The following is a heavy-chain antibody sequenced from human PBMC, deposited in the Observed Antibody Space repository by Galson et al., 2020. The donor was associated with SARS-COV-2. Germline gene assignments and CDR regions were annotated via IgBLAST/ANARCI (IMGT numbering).Heavy chain of an antibody. CDR1: GFTSTSPA. CDR2: IVVGGGHT. J-gene: IGHJ5*02. D-gene: IGHD1-26*01. CDR3: SANMVGETWFDP. V-gene: IGHV1-58*01. Sequence: SVKVSCKASGFTSTSPAVQWVRQARGQRLEWIGWIVVGGGHTRYAQNFQERVIITRDMSTSTAYMELSNLRSEDTAVYYCSANMVGETWFDPWGQGTLVTVS.